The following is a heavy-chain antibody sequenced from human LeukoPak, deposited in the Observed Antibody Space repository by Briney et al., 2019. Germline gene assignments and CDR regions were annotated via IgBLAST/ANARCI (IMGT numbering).Heavy chain of an antibody. CDR1: GFTYSSYG. Sequence: GRSLRLSCAASGFTYSSYGMHWVRQAPAKGLVWVAVLSDDGSNKYYADSVKGRFTISRDNSKNTLYLQMNSLRAEDTAVYYCAKNYYDSSGYYYAEALDYWGQGTLVTVSS. CDR2: LSDDGSNK. J-gene: IGHJ4*02. CDR3: AKNYYDSSGYYYAEALDY. V-gene: IGHV3-30*18. D-gene: IGHD3-22*01.